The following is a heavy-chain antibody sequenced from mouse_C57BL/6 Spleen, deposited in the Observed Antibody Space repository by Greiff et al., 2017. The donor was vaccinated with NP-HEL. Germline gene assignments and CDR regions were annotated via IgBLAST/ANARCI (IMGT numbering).Heavy chain of an antibody. CDR2: IWSGGST. D-gene: IGHD2-4*01. J-gene: IGHJ4*01. Sequence: VQLQQSGPGLVQPSQSLSITCTASGFSLPSYGVHWVRQSPGKGLEWLGVIWSGGSTDYNAAFISRLSISKDKSKSQVFFKMNSLRAGDTAIYYCARNNDYDEDAMDYWGQGTSVTVSA. CDR1: GFSLPSYG. CDR3: ARNNDYDEDAMDY. V-gene: IGHV2-2*01.